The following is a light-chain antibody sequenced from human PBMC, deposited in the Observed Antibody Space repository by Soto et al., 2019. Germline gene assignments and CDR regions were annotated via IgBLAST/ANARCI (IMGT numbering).Light chain of an antibody. Sequence: EIVLTQSPGTLSLFPGERAALSCRASQSVSNNYLAWYQRKPGQAPRLLIFDASSRATGTPDRFSGSGSGTDFTLTISRLEPEDFAVYYCQLYGSSPRTFGQGTKLEIK. CDR3: QLYGSSPRT. J-gene: IGKJ2*01. CDR1: QSVSNNY. CDR2: DAS. V-gene: IGKV3-20*01.